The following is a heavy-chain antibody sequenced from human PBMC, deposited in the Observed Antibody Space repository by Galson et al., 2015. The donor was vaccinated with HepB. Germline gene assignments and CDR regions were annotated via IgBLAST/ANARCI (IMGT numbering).Heavy chain of an antibody. J-gene: IGHJ4*02. D-gene: IGHD1/OR15-1a*01. CDR2: VSRSGSST. V-gene: IGHV3-NL1*01. CDR3: ARVRINNLDY. CDR1: GFVFSNYD. Sequence: SLRLSCAASGFVFSNYDMHWVRQAPGKGLEWVSAVSRSGSSTYYADSVKGRFTISRDNSKNTLYLHMNSLRFEDTSMYYCARVRINNLDYWGQGTLVTVSS.